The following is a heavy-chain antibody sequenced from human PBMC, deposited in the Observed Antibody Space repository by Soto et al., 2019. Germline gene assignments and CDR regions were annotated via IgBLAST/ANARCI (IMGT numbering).Heavy chain of an antibody. V-gene: IGHV3-30*18. CDR3: AQGSRVEYADCYDVFKQ. CDR1: GFPFSTYA. Sequence: QVQLVESGGGVVQPGRSLKLSCAASGFPFSTYAMFWVRQAPGKGPEGVAAVSSDGSKTYYGDSVKGRFTISRDNSKHTVYLQLNSLRAEDTALYYCAQGSRVEYADCYDVFKQWGPGTPVTVSS. J-gene: IGHJ1*01. D-gene: IGHD2-21*02. CDR2: VSSDGSKT.